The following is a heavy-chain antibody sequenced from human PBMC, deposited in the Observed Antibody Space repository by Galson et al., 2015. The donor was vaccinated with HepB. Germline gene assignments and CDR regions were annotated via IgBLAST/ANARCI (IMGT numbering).Heavy chain of an antibody. D-gene: IGHD1-26*01. Sequence: SVKVSCKASGYTFTSYAMHWVRQAPGQRLEWMGWINAGNGNTKYSQKFQDRVTITRDTSASTAYMELSSLRSEDTAVYYCARDSGSYSEYYFDYWGQGTLVTVSS. V-gene: IGHV1-3*01. CDR2: INAGNGNT. J-gene: IGHJ4*02. CDR1: GYTFTSYA. CDR3: ARDSGSYSEYYFDY.